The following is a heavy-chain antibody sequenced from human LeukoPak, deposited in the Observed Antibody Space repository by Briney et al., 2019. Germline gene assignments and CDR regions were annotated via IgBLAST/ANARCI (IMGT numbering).Heavy chain of an antibody. CDR3: ARIFGGFD. D-gene: IGHD3-3*01. V-gene: IGHV4-4*02. CDR1: GGPVSSTNW. J-gene: IGHJ4*02. Sequence: PSETLSLTCAVSGGPVSSTNWWTWVRQPPGKGLEWIGEIHHSGTTHYNPSLKSRVTVSVDKSENQFSLNLRSVTAADTAVYYCARIFGGFDWGQGTLVTVSS. CDR2: IHHSGTT.